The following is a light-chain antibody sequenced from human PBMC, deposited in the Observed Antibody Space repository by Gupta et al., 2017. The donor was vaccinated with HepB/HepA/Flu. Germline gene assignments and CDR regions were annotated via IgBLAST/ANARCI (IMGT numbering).Light chain of an antibody. V-gene: IGKV1-39*01. CDR3: RQSDSLPVT. Sequence: DIQMTQAPSSLSASVGDRVTISCRASQNIVTYLIWYQQIPGKAPNLLNYGASSLQTGVPSRFSGSGAGTDFTPTISRQQPEDFANYYCRQSDSLPVTFGQGTKVEIK. CDR2: GAS. CDR1: QNIVTY. J-gene: IGKJ2*01.